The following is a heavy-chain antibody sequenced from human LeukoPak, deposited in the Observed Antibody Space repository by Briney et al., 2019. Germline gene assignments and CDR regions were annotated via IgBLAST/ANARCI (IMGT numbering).Heavy chain of an antibody. V-gene: IGHV4-59*01. J-gene: IGHJ6*02. CDR3: ARDERGYSGYGYYYYGMDV. CDR2: IYYSGST. D-gene: IGHD5-12*01. Sequence: SETLSLTCTVSGGSISSYYWSWIRQPPGKGLEWIGYIYYSGSTNYNPSLKSRVTISVDTSKNQFFLKLSSVTAADTAVYYCARDERGYSGYGYYYYGMDVWGQGTTVTVSS. CDR1: GGSISSYY.